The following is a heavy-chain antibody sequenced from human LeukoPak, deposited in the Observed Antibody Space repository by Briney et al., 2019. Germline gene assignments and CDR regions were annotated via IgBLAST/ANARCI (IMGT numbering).Heavy chain of an antibody. CDR2: IYPGDSDT. J-gene: IGHJ3*02. D-gene: IGHD3-10*01. CDR1: GYSFTSYW. CDR3: AXXETYYGSGSYFDAFDI. Sequence: GESLKISCKGSGYSFTSYWIGWVRQRPGKGLGWMGIIYPGDSDTRYSPSFQGQVTISADKSISTAYLQWSSLKASDTAMYYCAXXETYYGSGSYFDAFDIWGQGTMVTVSS. V-gene: IGHV5-51*01.